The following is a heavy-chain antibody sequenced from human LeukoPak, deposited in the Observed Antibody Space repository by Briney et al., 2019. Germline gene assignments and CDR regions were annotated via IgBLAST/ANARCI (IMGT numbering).Heavy chain of an antibody. J-gene: IGHJ4*02. CDR2: IKNDGSDK. CDR3: VNLGYSD. D-gene: IGHD5-12*01. Sequence: GGSLRLSCEASGFSFSAAWMTLVRQAPGKGLEWVATIKNDGSDKYYVDSVKGRFTLSRDNAKNLVYLQMNSLRVEDTAVYYCVNLGYSDGGQGTLVTVSS. CDR1: GFSFSAAW. V-gene: IGHV3-7*01.